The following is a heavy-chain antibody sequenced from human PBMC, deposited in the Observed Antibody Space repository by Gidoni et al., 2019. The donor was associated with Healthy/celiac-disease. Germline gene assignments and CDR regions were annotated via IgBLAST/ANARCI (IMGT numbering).Heavy chain of an antibody. CDR2: INHSGST. CDR1: GGSFSGYY. V-gene: IGHV4-34*01. J-gene: IGHJ4*02. Sequence: QVQLQQWGAGLLKPSETLSLTCAVYGGSFSGYYWSGIRQPPGKGLGWIGEINHSGSTNYNPSLKSRVTISVDTSKNQFSLKLSSVTAADTAVYYCARGFPSWFGEPRRPLDYWGQGTLVTVSS. CDR3: ARGFPSWFGEPRRPLDY. D-gene: IGHD3-10*01.